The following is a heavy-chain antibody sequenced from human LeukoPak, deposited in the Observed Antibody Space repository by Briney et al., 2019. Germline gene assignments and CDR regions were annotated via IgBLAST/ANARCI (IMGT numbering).Heavy chain of an antibody. CDR2: IYYSGST. D-gene: IGHD6-19*01. CDR1: GGSISSYY. J-gene: IGHJ4*02. Sequence: PSETLSLTCTVSGGSISSYYWSWIRQPPGKGLEWIGYIYYSGSTNYNPSLKSRVTISVDTPKNQFSLKLSSVTAADTAVYYCAREAVAGTYFDYWGQGTLVTVSS. CDR3: AREAVAGTYFDY. V-gene: IGHV4-59*01.